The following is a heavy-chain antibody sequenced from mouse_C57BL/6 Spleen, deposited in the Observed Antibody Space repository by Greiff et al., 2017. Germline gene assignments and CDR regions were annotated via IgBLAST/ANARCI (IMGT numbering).Heavy chain of an antibody. D-gene: IGHD1-1*01. Sequence: EVQLQQSVAELVRPGASVKLSCKASGFNIQNNYMHWVKQRPEQGLEWIGRIEPANGNTKYAPKFQGKATITADQSSNTAYLQLRSLTSDDTAIYYCARSCSNYGSSYYAMDYWGQGTSVTVSS. CDR1: GFNIQNNY. J-gene: IGHJ4*01. V-gene: IGHV14-3*01. CDR2: IEPANGNT. CDR3: ARSCSNYGSSYYAMDY.